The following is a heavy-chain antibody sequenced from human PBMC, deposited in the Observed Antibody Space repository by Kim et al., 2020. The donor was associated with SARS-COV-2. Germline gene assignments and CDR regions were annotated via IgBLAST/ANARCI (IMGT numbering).Heavy chain of an antibody. J-gene: IGHJ6*02. D-gene: IGHD2-8*01. CDR3: AREIMGYYYYYGMDV. Sequence: VSVKSRITINPDTSKNQFSLQLNSVTPEDTAVYYCAREIMGYYYYYGMDVWGQGTTVTVSS. V-gene: IGHV6-1*01.